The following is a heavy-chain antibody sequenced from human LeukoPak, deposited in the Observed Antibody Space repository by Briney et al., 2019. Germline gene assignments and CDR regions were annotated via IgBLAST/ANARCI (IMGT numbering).Heavy chain of an antibody. CDR1: VYSFCMFW. D-gene: IGHD3-10*01. CDR2: IQSYTEGGTA. J-gene: IGHJ4*02. Sequence: GGSLRLSCAHSVYSFCMFWTRWVRHAPGEGREWVGRIQSYTEGGTADYAATVRGRFTISRDDSKNTLWLQMNSLKTDDTALYYCTSDAVGYYGSDTDYWGQGTLVTVSS. CDR3: TSDAVGYYGSDTDY. V-gene: IGHV3-15*01.